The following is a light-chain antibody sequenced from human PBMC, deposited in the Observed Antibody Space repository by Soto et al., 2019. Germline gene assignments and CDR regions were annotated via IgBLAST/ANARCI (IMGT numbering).Light chain of an antibody. CDR2: KAS. CDR3: QQYDSYPLT. J-gene: IGKJ4*01. Sequence: DIQMTQSPSTLSASVGDRVTITCRASQSISSWLAWYQQKPGTAPKLLIYKASTLQSGVPSRFSGSGSGTEFTLTVNSLQPDDLATYYYQQYDSYPLTFGGGTKVDIK. V-gene: IGKV1-5*03. CDR1: QSISSW.